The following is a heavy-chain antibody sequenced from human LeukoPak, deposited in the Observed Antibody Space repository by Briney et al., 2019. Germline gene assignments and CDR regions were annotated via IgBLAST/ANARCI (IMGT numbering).Heavy chain of an antibody. CDR2: FDPEDGET. CDR1: GYTLTELS. J-gene: IGHJ5*02. V-gene: IGHV1-24*01. CDR3: ATVDYSSSSGGFDH. D-gene: IGHD6-13*01. Sequence: ASVKVSCKVSGYTLTELSMHWVRQAPGKGLEWMGGFDPEDGETIYAQKFQGRVTMTEDTSTDTAYMELSSLRSEDTAVYYCATVDYSSSSGGFDHWGQGTLVTVSS.